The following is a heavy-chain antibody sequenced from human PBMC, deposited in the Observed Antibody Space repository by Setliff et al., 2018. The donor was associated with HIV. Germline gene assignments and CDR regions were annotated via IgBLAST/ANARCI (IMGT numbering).Heavy chain of an antibody. D-gene: IGHD6-13*01. CDR3: ARGTKGSRWSVTRINWFDT. Sequence: SETLSLTCAVYGGSFRGYYWNWIRQSPDKGLEWIGEIDHSGSTNYNPSLRSRVIMSADAPKSQFSLNLTSLTAGDTAVYYCARGTKGSRWSVTRINWFDTWGQGTLVTVSS. J-gene: IGHJ5*02. CDR1: GGSFRGYY. CDR2: IDHSGST. V-gene: IGHV4-34*01.